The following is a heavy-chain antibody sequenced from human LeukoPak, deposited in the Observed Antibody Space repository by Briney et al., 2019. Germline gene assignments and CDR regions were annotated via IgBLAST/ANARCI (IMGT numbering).Heavy chain of an antibody. CDR1: GYTFVNYF. CDR3: AKEMGRAVVTNFDS. Sequence: PGASVKVSCKTSGYTFVNYFMHWVRQAPGQGLQWMGVINPGDGSTHSAQFQGRVSMTRDMSTRTVYMELSNLRSEDTAVYYCAKEMGRAVVTNFDSWGQGTLVTVSS. V-gene: IGHV1-46*01. D-gene: IGHD2-21*02. J-gene: IGHJ4*02. CDR2: INPGDGST.